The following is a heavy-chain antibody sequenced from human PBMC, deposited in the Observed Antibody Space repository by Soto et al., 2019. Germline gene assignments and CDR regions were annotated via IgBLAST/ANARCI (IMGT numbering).Heavy chain of an antibody. D-gene: IGHD6-19*01. CDR1: GYSFTSYW. Sequence: PGESLKISCKGSGYSFTSYWIGWVRQMPGKGLESMGIIYPGDSDTRYSPSFQGQVTISADKSISTAYLQWSSLKASDTAMYYCATMVVAGYYYYGMDVWGQGTTVTVSS. V-gene: IGHV5-51*01. CDR2: IYPGDSDT. J-gene: IGHJ6*02. CDR3: ATMVVAGYYYYGMDV.